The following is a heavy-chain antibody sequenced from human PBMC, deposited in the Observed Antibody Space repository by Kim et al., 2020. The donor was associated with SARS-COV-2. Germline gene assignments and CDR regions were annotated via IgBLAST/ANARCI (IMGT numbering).Heavy chain of an antibody. D-gene: IGHD3-22*01. V-gene: IGHV3-15*01. J-gene: IGHJ4*02. CDR3: TTDRDYYYDSSGKYYFDY. Sequence: KGRFTNSRDDSRNTLYLQMNSLKTEDTAVYYCTTDRDYYYDSSGKYYFDYWGQGTLVTVSS.